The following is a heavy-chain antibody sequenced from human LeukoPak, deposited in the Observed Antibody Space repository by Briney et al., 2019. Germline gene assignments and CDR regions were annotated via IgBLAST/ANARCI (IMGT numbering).Heavy chain of an antibody. CDR2: IYFSGST. Sequence: SATLSLTCTLSAVSISIGGYYWSWLRQHPRKGLEWIGYIYFSGSTYYNPSPKSPATMSVHTSKNQFCLKPSSLTPAHTSGFYCARDLKGGAYCGGDCYPGGFDPWGQGTLVTVSS. D-gene: IGHD2-21*02. J-gene: IGHJ5*02. V-gene: IGHV4-31*01. CDR3: ARDLKGGAYCGGDCYPGGFDP. CDR1: AVSISIGGYY.